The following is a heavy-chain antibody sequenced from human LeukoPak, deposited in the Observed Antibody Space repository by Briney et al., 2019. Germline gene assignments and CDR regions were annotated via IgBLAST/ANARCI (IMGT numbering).Heavy chain of an antibody. Sequence: GGSLRLSCAASGFTVSSNYMSWVRQAPGKGLEWVSVIYSGGSTYYADSVKGRFTISRDNSKNTLYLQMNSLRAEDTAVYYCAKDKGYDSSGYLDYWGQGTLVTVSS. CDR2: IYSGGST. CDR3: AKDKGYDSSGYLDY. J-gene: IGHJ4*02. D-gene: IGHD3-22*01. CDR1: GFTVSSNY. V-gene: IGHV3-53*01.